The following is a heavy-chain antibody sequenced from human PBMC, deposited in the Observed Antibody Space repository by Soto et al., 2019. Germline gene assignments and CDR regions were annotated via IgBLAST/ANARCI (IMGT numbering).Heavy chain of an antibody. D-gene: IGHD1-26*01. V-gene: IGHV1-2*02. CDR2: MNPNSGGT. CDR3: AGAWDSEAHNWLAP. Sequence: QVQLVQSGAEVKKPGASVKVSCEASGYTFTAYYVHWVRQAPGQGLEWRGWMNPNSGGTKYAQKFEGSVTXXRXTXXSTAYMELTGLKSNDTAVYYCAGAWDSEAHNWLAPSGQGTLVIVSS. CDR1: GYTFTAYY. J-gene: IGHJ5*02.